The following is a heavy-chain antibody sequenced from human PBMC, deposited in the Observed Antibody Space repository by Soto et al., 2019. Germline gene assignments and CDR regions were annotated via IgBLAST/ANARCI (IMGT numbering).Heavy chain of an antibody. J-gene: IGHJ4*02. CDR3: ARDTHDSSGYYPRFDY. CDR1: GGSISSGDYY. CDR2: IYYSGST. Sequence: QVQLQESGPGLVKPSQTLSLTCTVSGGSISSGDYYWSWIRQPPGKGLEWIGYIYYSGSTYYNPSLKSRVTISVDTSKNQFSLKLSSVTAADTAVYYCARDTHDSSGYYPRFDYWGQGTLVTVSS. D-gene: IGHD3-22*01. V-gene: IGHV4-30-4*01.